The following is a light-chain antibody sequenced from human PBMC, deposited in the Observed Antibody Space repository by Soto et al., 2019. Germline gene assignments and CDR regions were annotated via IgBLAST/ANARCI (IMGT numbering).Light chain of an antibody. CDR1: QSVSTD. Sequence: ERVMTKSPATLSVSPGERATLSCRASQSVSTDLAWYQQKPGQAPRLLIYGASARATGIPARFRGSGSGTDFTLSISSLEPEDFAVYYCQQRTDRPPWTFGQGTKVDIK. CDR3: QQRTDRPPWT. CDR2: GAS. J-gene: IGKJ1*01. V-gene: IGKV3-15*01.